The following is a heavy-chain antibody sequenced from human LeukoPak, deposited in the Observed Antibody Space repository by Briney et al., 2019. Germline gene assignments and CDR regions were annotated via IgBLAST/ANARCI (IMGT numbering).Heavy chain of an antibody. CDR1: GFTFSSYS. Sequence: GGSLRLSCAASGFTFSSYSMNWVRQAPGKGLEWVSSISSSSSYIYYADSVKGRSTISRDNAKNSLYLQMNSLRAEDTAVYYCARDIRGSARPFDYWGQGTLVTVSS. J-gene: IGHJ4*02. CDR2: ISSSSSYI. V-gene: IGHV3-21*01. D-gene: IGHD3-10*01. CDR3: ARDIRGSARPFDY.